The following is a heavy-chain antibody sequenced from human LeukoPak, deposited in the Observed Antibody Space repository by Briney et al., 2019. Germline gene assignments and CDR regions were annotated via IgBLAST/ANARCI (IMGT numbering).Heavy chain of an antibody. CDR2: IASDGGAK. Sequence: PGTSLRLSCVASGFSFNNHGMHWVRQAPGKGLEWVSVIASDGGAKFYADSVKGRFTLSRDNPKNMFFLQMNLLTVEDTAIYYCAREATWGQWYFDHWGQGTPVTVSS. CDR1: GFSFNNHG. D-gene: IGHD6-19*01. J-gene: IGHJ4*02. V-gene: IGHV3-30*03. CDR3: AREATWGQWYFDH.